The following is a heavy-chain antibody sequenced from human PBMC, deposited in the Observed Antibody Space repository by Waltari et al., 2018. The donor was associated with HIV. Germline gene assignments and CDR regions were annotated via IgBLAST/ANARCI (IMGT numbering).Heavy chain of an antibody. D-gene: IGHD3-3*01. J-gene: IGHJ5*02. V-gene: IGHV4-34*01. CDR1: GGSFSGYY. CDR2: INHSGST. CDR3: ARTLPLWSGTPHWFDP. Sequence: QVQLQQWGAGLLKPSETMSLTCAVYGGSFSGYYWSWIRQPPGKGLEWIGEINHSGSTNYNPSLKSRVTISVDTSKNQFSLKLSSVTAADTAVYYCARTLPLWSGTPHWFDPWGQGTLVTVSS.